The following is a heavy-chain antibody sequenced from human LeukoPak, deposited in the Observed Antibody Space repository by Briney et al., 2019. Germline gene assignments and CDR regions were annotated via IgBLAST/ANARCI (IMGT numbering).Heavy chain of an antibody. V-gene: IGHV4-34*01. CDR3: ARGDSVGSGWSPSRFDH. Sequence: SETLSLTCGVYGGSFSGYYCSWVRQPPGKGLEWHGEINHNGSNNNNTPLKSQVTISEDTSTIQFSMKMSSVTAADTAVYYCARGDSVGSGWSPSRFDHWGQGTLVTVSS. D-gene: IGHD6-19*01. CDR1: GGSFSGYY. CDR2: INHNGSN. J-gene: IGHJ5*02.